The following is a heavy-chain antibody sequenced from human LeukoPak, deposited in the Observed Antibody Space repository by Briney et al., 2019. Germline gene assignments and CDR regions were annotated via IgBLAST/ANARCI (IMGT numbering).Heavy chain of an antibody. CDR1: GFTFSSSA. Sequence: GGSLRLSCAASGFTFSSSAMSWVRQAPGKGLEWVASINSDGSEGYYADVVKGRFTISRDNAKNSLYLQINSLRAEDTAVYYCARSSYSSSSSVWGQGTMVTVSS. D-gene: IGHD6-6*01. V-gene: IGHV3-7*03. CDR2: INSDGSEG. CDR3: ARSSYSSSSSV. J-gene: IGHJ3*01.